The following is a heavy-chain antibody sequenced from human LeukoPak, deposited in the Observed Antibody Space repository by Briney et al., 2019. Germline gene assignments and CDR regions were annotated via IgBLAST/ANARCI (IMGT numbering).Heavy chain of an antibody. CDR2: IYYSGST. CDR1: GGSISSYY. Sequence: SETLSLTCTVSGGSISSYYWSWIRQPPGKGLEWIGNIYYSGSTYYNPSLKSRVTISVDTSKNQFSLKLSSVTAADTAVYYCARRQRVITMVRRPSSGVAFDIWGQGTMVTVSS. D-gene: IGHD3-10*01. CDR3: ARRQRVITMVRRPSSGVAFDI. J-gene: IGHJ3*02. V-gene: IGHV4-59*08.